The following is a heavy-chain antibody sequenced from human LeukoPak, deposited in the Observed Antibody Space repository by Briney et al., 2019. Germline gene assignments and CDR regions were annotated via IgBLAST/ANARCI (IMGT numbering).Heavy chain of an antibody. V-gene: IGHV3-23*01. CDR2: MSSVT. Sequence: GGSLRLSCAASGFTFSNFAMSWVRQAPGKGLEWVSAMSSVTYYADSVKGRFTISRDDSKSTLFLQMNSLRAEDTAVYYCAKSFFSGSGGNQKHLDAWGQGTLVTVSS. CDR3: AKSFFSGSGGNQKHLDA. CDR1: GFTFSNFA. D-gene: IGHD3-10*01. J-gene: IGHJ5*02.